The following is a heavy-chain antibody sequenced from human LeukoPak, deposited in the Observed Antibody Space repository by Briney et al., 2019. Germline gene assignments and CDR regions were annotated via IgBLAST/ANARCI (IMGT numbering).Heavy chain of an antibody. J-gene: IGHJ5*02. CDR3: ATVLTTISGWWEYNWFDP. Sequence: ASVKVSCKASGGTFSSYAISWVRQAPGQGLEWMGGIIPIFGTANYAQKFQGRVTITTDESTSTAYMELSSLRSEDTAVYYCATVLTTISGWWEYNWFDPWGQGTLVTVSS. V-gene: IGHV1-69*05. D-gene: IGHD6-19*01. CDR2: IIPIFGTA. CDR1: GGTFSSYA.